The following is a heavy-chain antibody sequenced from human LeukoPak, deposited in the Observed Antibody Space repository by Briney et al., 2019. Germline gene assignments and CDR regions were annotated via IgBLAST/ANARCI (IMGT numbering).Heavy chain of an antibody. D-gene: IGHD3-9*01. CDR3: ARDVLTYSYYDILTGSRAHYYGMDV. CDR1: GYTFTSYY. V-gene: IGHV1-46*01. CDR2: INPSGGST. Sequence: ASVKVSCKASGYTFTSYYMHWVRQAPGQGLEWMGIINPSGGSTSYAQKFQGRVTMTRDTSTSTVYMELRSLRSEDTAVYYCARDVLTYSYYDILTGSRAHYYGMDVWGQGTTVTVSS. J-gene: IGHJ6*02.